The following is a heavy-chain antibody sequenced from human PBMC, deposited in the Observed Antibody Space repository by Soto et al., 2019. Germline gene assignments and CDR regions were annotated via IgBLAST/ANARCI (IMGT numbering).Heavy chain of an antibody. D-gene: IGHD3-10*01. CDR3: ARDEGRPYYYGSGSYYRSPPDYYYYYMDV. J-gene: IGHJ6*03. V-gene: IGHV3-33*01. CDR1: GFTFSSYG. CDR2: IWYDGSNK. Sequence: GGSLRLSCAASGFTFSSYGMHWVRQAPGKGLEWVAVIWYDGSNKYYADSVKGRFTISRDNSKNTLYLQMNSLRAEDTAVYYCARDEGRPYYYGSGSYYRSPPDYYYYYMDVWGKGTTGTVSS.